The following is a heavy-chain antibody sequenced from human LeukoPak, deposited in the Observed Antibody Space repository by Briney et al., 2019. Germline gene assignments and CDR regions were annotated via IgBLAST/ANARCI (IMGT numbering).Heavy chain of an antibody. Sequence: ASVKVSCKAFGYTFTSNYMHWVRQAPGQGPEWMGVINPSGGSTSYAQKFQGRVTMTRDMSTSTVYMELSSLRSEDTAVYYCARARIVVVTVRDAFDIWGQGTMVTVSS. J-gene: IGHJ3*02. CDR1: GYTFTSNY. V-gene: IGHV1-46*01. CDR3: ARARIVVVTVRDAFDI. D-gene: IGHD2-21*02. CDR2: INPSGGST.